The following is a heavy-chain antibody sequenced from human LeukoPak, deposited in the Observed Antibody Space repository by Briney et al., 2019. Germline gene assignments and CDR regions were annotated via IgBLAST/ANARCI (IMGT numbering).Heavy chain of an antibody. CDR1: GFTLDDYA. CDR3: AKGRSGYYYGSGPLDY. D-gene: IGHD3-10*01. CDR2: ISWNSGNI. V-gene: IGHV3-9*03. J-gene: IGHJ4*02. Sequence: GGSLRLSCAGSGFTLDDYAMHWVRQAPGKGLEWVSGISWNSGNIGYADSVKGRFIVSRDNAKNSLYLQMNSLRDEDMALYYCAKGRSGYYYGSGPLDYWGQGTLVTVSS.